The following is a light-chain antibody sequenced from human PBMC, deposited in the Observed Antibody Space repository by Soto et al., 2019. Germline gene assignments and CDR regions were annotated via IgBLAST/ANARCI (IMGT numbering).Light chain of an antibody. CDR1: QSVGSS. J-gene: IGKJ4*01. V-gene: IGKV3-11*01. Sequence: LAPRERATLSCRASQSVGSSLAWYQQKPGQAPRLLIYDASTRATGIPARFSGSGSGTDFTLTISSLEPEDFAVYYCQQRTNWPLTFGGGTKVEIK. CDR2: DAS. CDR3: QQRTNWPLT.